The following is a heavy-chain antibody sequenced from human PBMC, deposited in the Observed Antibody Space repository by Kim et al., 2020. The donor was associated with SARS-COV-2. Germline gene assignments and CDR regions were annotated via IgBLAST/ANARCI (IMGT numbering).Heavy chain of an antibody. J-gene: IGHJ4*02. V-gene: IGHV4-59*01. CDR2: IYDSVKT. CDR3: ARSHCGQFCGLDY. CDR1: GGSINEDF. Sequence: SETLSLTCSASGGSINEDFWTWIRQSPGKGLEWIGHIYDSVKTNYSPSLKSRVTISLDSTTRQFSLRLTSVTAADAAMYFCARSHCGQFCGLDYWGQGAL. D-gene: IGHD2-21*01.